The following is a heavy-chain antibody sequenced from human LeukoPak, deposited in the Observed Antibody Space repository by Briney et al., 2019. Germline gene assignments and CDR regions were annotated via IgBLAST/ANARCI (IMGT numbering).Heavy chain of an antibody. Sequence: PSETLSLTCTVPGGSISSYYRSWIRQPPGKGLGWIGYIYTSGSTNYNPSLKSRVTITVDTSKNQYSLKLSSVTAADTAVYYCARCTHSSSFSFDYWGQGTLVTVSS. CDR1: GGSISSYY. J-gene: IGHJ4*02. CDR3: ARCTHSSSFSFDY. D-gene: IGHD6-6*01. V-gene: IGHV4-4*09. CDR2: IYTSGST.